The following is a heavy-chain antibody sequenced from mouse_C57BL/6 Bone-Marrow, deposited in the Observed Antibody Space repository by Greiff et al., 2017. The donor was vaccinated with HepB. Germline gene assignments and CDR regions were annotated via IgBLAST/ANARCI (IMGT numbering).Heavy chain of an antibody. J-gene: IGHJ4*01. CDR3: VRFRIYYGNWDYAMDY. CDR2: IRSKSNNYAT. V-gene: IGHV10-1*01. D-gene: IGHD2-1*01. CDR1: GFSFNTYA. Sequence: EVKLVESGGGLVQPKGSLKLSCAASGFSFNTYAMNWVRQAPGKGLEWVARIRSKSNNYATYYADSVKDRFTISRDDSESMLYLQMNNLKTEDTAMYYCVRFRIYYGNWDYAMDYWGQGTSVTVSS.